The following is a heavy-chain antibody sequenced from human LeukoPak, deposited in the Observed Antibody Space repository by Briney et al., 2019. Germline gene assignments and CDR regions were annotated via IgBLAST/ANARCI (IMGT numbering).Heavy chain of an antibody. Sequence: GASVKVSCKASGYTFINYGISWVRQAPGLGLEWMGWTSYNGNTNYAQKFQDRVTMTTDTSTTTAYMELRSLESDDTAVYYCARHSGSGWQALGYWGQGTLATVSS. CDR1: GYTFINYG. CDR2: TSYNGNT. CDR3: ARHSGSGWQALGY. D-gene: IGHD6-19*01. J-gene: IGHJ4*02. V-gene: IGHV1-18*04.